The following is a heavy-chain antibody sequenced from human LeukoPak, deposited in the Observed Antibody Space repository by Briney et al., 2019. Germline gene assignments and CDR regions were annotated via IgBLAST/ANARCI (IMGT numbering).Heavy chain of an antibody. CDR3: ARHMTVTYDAFDI. V-gene: IGHV4-39*01. J-gene: IGHJ3*02. D-gene: IGHD3-22*01. Sequence: SETLSLTCTVSGDSMNTIRYYWVWIRQPPGKGLEWIGSIYYDGSTHYNPSLKSRVIISVDTSERQFSLKLSSVTAADTAAYYCARHMTVTYDAFDIWGQGTMVTVSS. CDR1: GDSMNTIRYY. CDR2: IYYDGST.